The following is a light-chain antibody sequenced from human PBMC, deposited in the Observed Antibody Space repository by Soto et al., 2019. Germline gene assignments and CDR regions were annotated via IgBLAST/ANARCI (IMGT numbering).Light chain of an antibody. V-gene: IGKV3-11*01. CDR1: HSVGSL. CDR2: FAS. J-gene: IGKJ1*01. CDR3: QQGSGRPWT. Sequence: PGSRTALSCMASHSVGSLLAWYQQKPGQAPRLLIYFASNRATGIPPRLSGSGGGTNFTHTIYRLQAEDFALLFFQQGSGRPWTFGPGTKVDIK.